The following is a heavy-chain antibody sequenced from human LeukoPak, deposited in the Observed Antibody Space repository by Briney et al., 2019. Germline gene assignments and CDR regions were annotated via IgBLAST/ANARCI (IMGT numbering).Heavy chain of an antibody. V-gene: IGHV3-11*01. CDR2: ISSSGSSI. Sequence: GGSLRLSCAASGFTFSDYYMSWIRQAPGKGLEWLSYISSSGSSIYSADSVKGRFTISRDNAKNSLYLQMNSLRAGDTAVYYCARAGIVGAATQSPFDNWGQGTLVTVSS. J-gene: IGHJ4*02. D-gene: IGHD1-26*01. CDR3: ARAGIVGAATQSPFDN. CDR1: GFTFSDYY.